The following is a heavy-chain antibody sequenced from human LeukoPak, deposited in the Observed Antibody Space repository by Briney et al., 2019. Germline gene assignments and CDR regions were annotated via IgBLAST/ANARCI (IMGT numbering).Heavy chain of an antibody. Sequence: PGGSLRLSCAASGFTFRSCELSWVRQAPAKGLEWVSYISSSGSIIYYADSVKGRFTISRDSAKNTLYLQMNSLRAEDTAVYYCARGAHRITMIVVPDYWGQGTLVTVSS. J-gene: IGHJ4*02. CDR1: GFTFRSCE. CDR2: ISSSGSII. CDR3: ARGAHRITMIVVPDY. D-gene: IGHD3-22*01. V-gene: IGHV3-48*03.